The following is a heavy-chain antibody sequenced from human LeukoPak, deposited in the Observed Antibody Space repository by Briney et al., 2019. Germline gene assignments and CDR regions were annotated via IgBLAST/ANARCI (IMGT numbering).Heavy chain of an antibody. J-gene: IGHJ4*02. CDR2: IYSSVST. V-gene: IGHV4-4*09. Sequence: PSETLSLTCTVSGDSINDHYWSWIRQPPGEGLEWIAYIYSSVSTNYNPSLKSRVTISIDTSKSQFSLKLTSVTAADTGVYYCARATYYDILTGYPEGPYYFDYWGQGTLVTVSS. CDR1: GDSINDHY. CDR3: ARATYYDILTGYPEGPYYFDY. D-gene: IGHD3-9*01.